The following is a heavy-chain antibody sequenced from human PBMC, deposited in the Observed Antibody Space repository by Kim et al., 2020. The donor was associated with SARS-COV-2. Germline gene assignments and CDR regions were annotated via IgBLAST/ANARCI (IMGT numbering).Heavy chain of an antibody. J-gene: IGHJ4*02. V-gene: IGHV4-39*01. CDR3: ATRILASRGG. D-gene: IGHD3-16*01. Sequence: SETLSLTCTVSGDSVSSTAYFRVWIRQPPGKGLEWIGSVHSGGTTSYNPSLRSRLTISMDTSKNQFSLNLMSVTAADTAVYYCATRILASRGGWGQGTLVTVSS. CDR2: VHSGGTT. CDR1: GDSVSSTAYF.